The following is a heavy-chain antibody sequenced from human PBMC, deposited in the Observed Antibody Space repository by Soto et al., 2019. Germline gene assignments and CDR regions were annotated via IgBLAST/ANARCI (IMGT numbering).Heavy chain of an antibody. CDR3: ARTSAAGKYYYGMDV. J-gene: IGHJ6*02. CDR1: GYSFTSYW. Sequence: EVQLVQSGAEVKKPGESLKISCKGSGYSFTSYWIGWVRQMPGKGLEWMGIIYPGGSDTRYSPSFQGQVTISADKSISTAYLQWSSLKASDTAMYYCARTSAAGKYYYGMDVWGQGTTVTVSS. D-gene: IGHD6-13*01. V-gene: IGHV5-51*01. CDR2: IYPGGSDT.